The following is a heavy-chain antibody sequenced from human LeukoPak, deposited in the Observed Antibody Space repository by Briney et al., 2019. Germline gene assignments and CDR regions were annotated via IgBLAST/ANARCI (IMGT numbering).Heavy chain of an antibody. CDR2: INPNSGGT. D-gene: IGHD6-19*01. J-gene: IGHJ4*02. Sequence: ASVKVSCKASGYTFNGYYIHWVRQAPGQGLEWMGWINPNSGGTNYAQKFQGRVTMTRDTSISTAYMELSRLRSDDTAVFYYATSSGWKSNIDYWGQGTLVTVSS. CDR3: ATSSGWKSNIDY. CDR1: GYTFNGYY. V-gene: IGHV1-2*02.